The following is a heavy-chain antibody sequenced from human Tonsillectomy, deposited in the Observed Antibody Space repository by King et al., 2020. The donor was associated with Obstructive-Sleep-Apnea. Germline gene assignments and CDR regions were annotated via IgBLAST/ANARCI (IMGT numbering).Heavy chain of an antibody. J-gene: IGHJ4*02. D-gene: IGHD2-15*01. V-gene: IGHV3-30*04. CDR2: ISYDGSNK. Sequence: VQLVESGGGVVQPGRSLRLSCAASGFTFSSYAMHWVRQAPGKGLEWVAVISYDGSNKYYADSVKGRFTISRDNSKNTLYLQMNSLRAEDTAVYYCASQGTYCSGCSCYSENYWGQGTLVTVSS. CDR1: GFTFSSYA. CDR3: ASQGTYCSGCSCYSENY.